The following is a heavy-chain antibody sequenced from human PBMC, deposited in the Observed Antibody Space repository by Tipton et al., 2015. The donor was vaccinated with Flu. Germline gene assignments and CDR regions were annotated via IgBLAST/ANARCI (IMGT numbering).Heavy chain of an antibody. J-gene: IGHJ4*02. CDR3: ARVSLSKVEPSHFDY. D-gene: IGHD3-16*02. CDR1: GFTFSSYS. Sequence: SLRLSCAASGFTFSSYSMNWVRQAPGKGLEWVSSISSSSSYIYYADSVKGRFTISRDNAKNSLYLQMNSLRAEDTAVYYCARVSLSKVEPSHFDYWGQGTLVTVSS. V-gene: IGHV3-21*01. CDR2: ISSSSSYI.